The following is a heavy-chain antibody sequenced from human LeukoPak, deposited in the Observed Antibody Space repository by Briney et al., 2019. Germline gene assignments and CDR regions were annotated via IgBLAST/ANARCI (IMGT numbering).Heavy chain of an antibody. D-gene: IGHD3-22*01. CDR1: GGSISSGSYY. CDR2: IYTSGST. V-gene: IGHV4-61*02. J-gene: IGHJ4*02. CDR3: AREVGSYYYDSSGYYVFDY. Sequence: SETLSLTCTVSGGSISSGSYYWSWIRQPAGKGLEWIGRIYTSGSTNYNPSLKSRVTISVDTSKNQFSLKLSSVTAADTAVYYCAREVGSYYYDSSGYYVFDYWGQGTLVTVSS.